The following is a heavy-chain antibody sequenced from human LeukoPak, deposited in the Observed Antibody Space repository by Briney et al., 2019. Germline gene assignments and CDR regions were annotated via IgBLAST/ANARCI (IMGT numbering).Heavy chain of an antibody. V-gene: IGHV3-23*01. D-gene: IGHD3-22*01. CDR3: AKVLSDEYYYDRSGYYPDY. J-gene: IGHJ4*02. Sequence: PGGSLRLSCAASGFTFSSYAMSWVRQAPGKGLEWVSAISGSGGSTYYADSVKGRFTISRDNSKNTLYLQMNGLRAEDTAVYYCAKVLSDEYYYDRSGYYPDYWGQGTLVTVSS. CDR1: GFTFSSYA. CDR2: ISGSGGST.